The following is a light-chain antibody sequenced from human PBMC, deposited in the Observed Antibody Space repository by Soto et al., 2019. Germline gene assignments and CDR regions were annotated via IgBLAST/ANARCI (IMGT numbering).Light chain of an antibody. J-gene: IGKJ1*01. CDR3: QQYGSSPET. Sequence: DIVLTQSPGTLSLSPGERATLSCRASQSVSSNFLAWYQQKPGQAPRLLIYGASSMATGSPDRFSGSGSGTYFTLTISSLEPEDSAVYYCQQYGSSPETFGQGTKVEIK. CDR1: QSVSSNF. V-gene: IGKV3-20*01. CDR2: GAS.